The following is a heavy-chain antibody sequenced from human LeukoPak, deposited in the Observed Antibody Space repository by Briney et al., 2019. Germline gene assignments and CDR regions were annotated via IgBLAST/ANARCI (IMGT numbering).Heavy chain of an antibody. Sequence: GESLKISCQASGYTFTSYWIGWVRQMPGKGLECMGIIYPDDSDTTYSPSFQGQVTISADKSFSTAYLQWSSLKASDTAIYCARLGGDTYYFGSASYPNWYFDLWGRGTLVTVSS. CDR2: IYPDDSDT. CDR3: ARLGGDTYYFGSASYPNWYFDL. J-gene: IGHJ2*01. CDR1: GYTFTSYW. V-gene: IGHV5-51*01. D-gene: IGHD3-10*01.